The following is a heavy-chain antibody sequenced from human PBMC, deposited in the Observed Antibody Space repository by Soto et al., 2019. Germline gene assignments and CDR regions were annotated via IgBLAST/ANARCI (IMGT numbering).Heavy chain of an antibody. D-gene: IGHD2-2*01. V-gene: IGHV3-23*01. Sequence: EVQLLESGGGLVQPGGSLRLSCADSGFTFSSYAMSWVRQAPGKGLEWVSAISGSGGSTYYADSVKGRFTISRDNSKNALYLQMNSLRAEDTAVYYCAKDQYCSSTSCYGRRWFDPWGQGTLVTVSS. CDR2: ISGSGGST. CDR3: AKDQYCSSTSCYGRRWFDP. J-gene: IGHJ5*02. CDR1: GFTFSSYA.